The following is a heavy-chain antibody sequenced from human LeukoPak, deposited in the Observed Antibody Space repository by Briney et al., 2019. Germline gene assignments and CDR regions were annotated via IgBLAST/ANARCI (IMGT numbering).Heavy chain of an antibody. D-gene: IGHD2-2*01. CDR1: GFTFRTYA. V-gene: IGHV3-23*01. Sequence: GGSLRLSCAASGFTFRTYAMSWVRQAPGKGLEWVSSISGSGSSTFYADSVKGRFTFSRDNSENTLFLQMKSLRAADTAIYYCAKHVHSSTSVFDYWGQGTLVTVSS. CDR2: ISGSGSST. J-gene: IGHJ4*02. CDR3: AKHVHSSTSVFDY.